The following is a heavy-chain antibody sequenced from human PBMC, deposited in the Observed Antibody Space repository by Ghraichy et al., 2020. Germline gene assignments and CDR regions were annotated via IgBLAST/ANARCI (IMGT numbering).Heavy chain of an antibody. CDR3: ARGRGYSYGQLFYFGN. CDR2: INYSGST. D-gene: IGHD5-18*01. V-gene: IGHV4-39*01. Sequence: SETPSLTCTVSGGSISSGSYYWGWIRQPPGKGLEWIGSINYSGSTYYNPSLESRVTISVDTSKNQFSLKLSSVTAADTAVYYCARGRGYSYGQLFYFGNWGQGTLVTVSS. CDR1: GGSISSGSYY. J-gene: IGHJ4*02.